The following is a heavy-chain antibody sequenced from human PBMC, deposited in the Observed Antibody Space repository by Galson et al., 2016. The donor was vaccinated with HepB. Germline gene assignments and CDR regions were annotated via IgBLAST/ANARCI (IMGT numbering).Heavy chain of an antibody. CDR3: ASLWSSSGSLWDF. CDR2: TRHKANDYTT. CDR1: GFTFSDHY. V-gene: IGHV3-72*01. Sequence: SLRLSCAASGFTFSDHYMDWIRQAPGKGLEWIGVTRHKANDYTTAYAASVRVRFIISRDESKDSVYLQMNSLKIEDTAMYFCASLWSSSGSLWDFWGQGTLVTVSS. J-gene: IGHJ4*02. D-gene: IGHD6-19*01.